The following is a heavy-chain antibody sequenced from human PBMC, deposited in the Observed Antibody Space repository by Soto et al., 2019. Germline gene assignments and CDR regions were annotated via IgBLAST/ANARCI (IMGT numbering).Heavy chain of an antibody. CDR1: GYSFTRYG. Sequence: QVQLVQSGAEVKKPGASVKVSCKASGYSFTRYGISWVRQAPGQGLEWMGWISGYNANTNYPENLQGRVTMTTDTSQSTAYMEVRNLISDDTAVYYCARMGDVPYYYFGLDVWGQGTTVTVSS. V-gene: IGHV1-18*01. CDR3: ARMGDVPYYYFGLDV. CDR2: ISGYNANT. J-gene: IGHJ6*02. D-gene: IGHD3-16*01.